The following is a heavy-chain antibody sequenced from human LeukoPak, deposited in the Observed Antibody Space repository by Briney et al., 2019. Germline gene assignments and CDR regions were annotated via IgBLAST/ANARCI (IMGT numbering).Heavy chain of an antibody. V-gene: IGHV4-4*07. Sequence: SETLSLTCTVSGGSIRNDFWSWIRQPAGKGLEWIGRIHDNGDSNHNPSLKSRVTMSLDTSRNQVSLKLASVTAADTAVYYCARAPSGCGGTCPSDHWGPGTQVTVSS. D-gene: IGHD2-15*01. CDR3: ARAPSGCGGTCPSDH. CDR2: IHDNGDS. CDR1: GGSIRNDF. J-gene: IGHJ4*02.